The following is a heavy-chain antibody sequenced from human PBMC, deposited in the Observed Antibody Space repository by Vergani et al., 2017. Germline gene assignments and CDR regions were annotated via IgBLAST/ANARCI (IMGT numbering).Heavy chain of an antibody. CDR2: IIPIFGTA. CDR3: ARDRRDIVVVPAATWRGFDP. Sequence: QVHLEQSGTEVKKPGSSVKVSCKVSGDIFNNYTVTWVRQAPGQGLEWMGRIIPIFGTANYAQKFQGRVTITADESTSTAYMELSSLRSEDTAVYYCARDRRDIVVVPAATWRGFDPWGQGTLVTVSS. V-gene: IGHV1-69*08. D-gene: IGHD2-2*01. CDR1: GDIFNNYT. J-gene: IGHJ5*02.